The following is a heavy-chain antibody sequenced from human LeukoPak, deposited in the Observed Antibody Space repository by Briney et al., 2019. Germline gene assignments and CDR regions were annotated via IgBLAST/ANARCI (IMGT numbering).Heavy chain of an antibody. Sequence: PGGSLRLSCAASGFTVSSNYMSWVRQAPGKGLEWVSLIYSGGSTYYADSVKGRFTISRDSSKNTLYLQMNSLRAEDTAVYYCARTYGDYFDYWGQGTLVTVSS. J-gene: IGHJ4*02. CDR2: IYSGGST. D-gene: IGHD4-17*01. V-gene: IGHV3-53*01. CDR3: ARTYGDYFDY. CDR1: GFTVSSNY.